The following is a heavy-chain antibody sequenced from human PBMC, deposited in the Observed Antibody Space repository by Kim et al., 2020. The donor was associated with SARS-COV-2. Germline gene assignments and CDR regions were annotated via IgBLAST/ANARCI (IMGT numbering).Heavy chain of an antibody. D-gene: IGHD3-10*01. CDR2: IKQDGSEK. CDR1: GFTFSSYW. J-gene: IGHJ6*02. CDR3: ARGQGEISMHYYYYGMDV. V-gene: IGHV3-7*03. Sequence: GGSLRLSCAASGFTFSSYWMSWVRQAPGKGLEWVANIKQDGSEKYYVDSVKGRFTISRDNAKNSLYLQMNSLRAEDTAVYYCARGQGEISMHYYYYGMDVWGQGTTVTVSS.